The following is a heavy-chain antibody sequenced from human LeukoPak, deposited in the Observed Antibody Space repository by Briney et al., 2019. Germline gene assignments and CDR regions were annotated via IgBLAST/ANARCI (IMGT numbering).Heavy chain of an antibody. CDR1: GYTFTSYD. V-gene: IGHV1-8*03. D-gene: IGHD3-22*01. CDR3: ARVVGYYYDSSGWHDAFDI. Sequence: GASVKVSCKASGYTFTSYDINWVRQATGQGLEWMGWMNPNSGNTGYAQKFQGRVTITRNTSISTAYMELSSLRSEDTAVYYCARVVGYYYDSSGWHDAFDIWGQGTMVTVSS. J-gene: IGHJ3*02. CDR2: MNPNSGNT.